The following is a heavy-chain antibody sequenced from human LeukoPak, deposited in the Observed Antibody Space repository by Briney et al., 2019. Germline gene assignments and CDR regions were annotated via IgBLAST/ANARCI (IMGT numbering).Heavy chain of an antibody. CDR2: IYSGGST. V-gene: IGHV3-53*01. D-gene: IGHD6-19*01. Sequence: GGSLRLSCAASGFTVSSNYMSWVPQAPGKGLEWVSVIYSGGSTYYADSVKGRFTISRDNSQNTLYLQMSSLRAEDTAVYYCARDRTEYSSGWYHWYWGQGTLVTVSS. CDR1: GFTVSSNY. CDR3: ARDRTEYSSGWYHWY. J-gene: IGHJ4*02.